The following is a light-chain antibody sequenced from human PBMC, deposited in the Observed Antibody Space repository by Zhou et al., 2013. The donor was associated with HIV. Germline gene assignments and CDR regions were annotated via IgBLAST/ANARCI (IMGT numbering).Light chain of an antibody. CDR1: QGVNS. V-gene: IGKV3D-20*02. CDR2: ETS. CDR3: QHLEF. J-gene: IGKJ2*01. Sequence: EVVLTQSPGTLSLSPGERATLFCWASQGVNSLNWYQKRRGQAPRLLMYETSRRASGIPDRFIGSVSGTNFSLSITKVDREDFAVYYCQHLEFFGLRT.